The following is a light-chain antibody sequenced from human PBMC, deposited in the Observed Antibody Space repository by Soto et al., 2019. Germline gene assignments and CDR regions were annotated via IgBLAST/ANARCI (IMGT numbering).Light chain of an antibody. J-gene: IGKJ1*01. CDR3: QQYGSSPTT. CDR2: GAS. CDR1: QSVTNNY. V-gene: IGKV3-20*01. Sequence: VVVKQSPGTLSLSPGERATLSCRASQSVTNNYLAWYQQKPGQAPRLLIFGASIRATGIPDRFSGSGSGTDFTLTISRLEPEDFAVYHCQQYGSSPTTFGQGTKVDIK.